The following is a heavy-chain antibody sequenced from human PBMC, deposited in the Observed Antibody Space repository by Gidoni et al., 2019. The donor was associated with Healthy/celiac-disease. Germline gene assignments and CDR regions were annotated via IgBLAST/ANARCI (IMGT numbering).Heavy chain of an antibody. V-gene: IGHV3-73*01. CDR3: TRLLRGYSGYDPDDFDY. D-gene: IGHD5-12*01. J-gene: IGHJ4*02. Sequence: EVQLVESGGGLVQPGGSLKLSCAASGCTFRGSAMHWVRQASGKGLEWVGRIRSKANSYATAYAASVKGRFTISRDDSKNTAYLQMNSLKTEDTAVYYCTRLLRGYSGYDPDDFDYWGQGTLVTVSS. CDR1: GCTFRGSA. CDR2: IRSKANSYAT.